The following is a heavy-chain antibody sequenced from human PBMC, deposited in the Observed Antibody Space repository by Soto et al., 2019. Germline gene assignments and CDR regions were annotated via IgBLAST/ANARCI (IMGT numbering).Heavy chain of an antibody. D-gene: IGHD3-10*01. J-gene: IGHJ5*02. CDR2: FYWDDDK. CDR1: GFSLSTSGVG. Sequence: QITLKESGPTLVKPTQTLTLTCTFSGFSLSTSGVGVGWIRQPPGKALEWLALFYWDDDKRYSPSLKSRLTITKDTSKNQVVLTMTNMDPVDTATYYCAAYGSGSYFRQNWFDPWRQGTLVTVSS. CDR3: AAYGSGSYFRQNWFDP. V-gene: IGHV2-5*02.